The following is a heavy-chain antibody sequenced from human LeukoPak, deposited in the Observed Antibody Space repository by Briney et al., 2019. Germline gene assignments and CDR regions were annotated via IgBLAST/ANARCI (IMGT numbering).Heavy chain of an antibody. CDR1: GSTFSSYA. CDR3: DLLTAAAAGTDYYYMDG. Sequence: SVKVSCKASGSTFSSYAISWVRQAPGQGLEWVRGVIPILDTASNEQKSQCRVTITTEESTSTAYLALSRLRSEDTAMYYCDLLTAAAAGTDYYYMDGWGKGTTVSV. J-gene: IGHJ6*03. CDR2: VIPILDTA. D-gene: IGHD6-13*01. V-gene: IGHV1-69*05.